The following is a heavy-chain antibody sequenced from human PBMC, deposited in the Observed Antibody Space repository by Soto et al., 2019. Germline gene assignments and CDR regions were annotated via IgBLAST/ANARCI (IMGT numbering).Heavy chain of an antibody. CDR3: AKLSDSSGYYLPYFYGMDV. J-gene: IGHJ6*02. CDR1: GFTFSSYA. D-gene: IGHD3-22*01. CDR2: ISGSGGST. Sequence: WGSLRLSCAASGFTFSSYARTCVRQAPGKGREWVSGISGSGGSTYYADSVKGRFTISRDSSKNTLYLQMNSLRAEDTAVYYCAKLSDSSGYYLPYFYGMDVWGQGTTVTVSS. V-gene: IGHV3-23*01.